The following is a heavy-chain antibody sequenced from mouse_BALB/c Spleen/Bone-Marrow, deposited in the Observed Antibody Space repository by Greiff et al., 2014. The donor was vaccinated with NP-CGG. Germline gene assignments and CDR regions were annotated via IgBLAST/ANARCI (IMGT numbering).Heavy chain of an antibody. CDR3: ARYYYGSSYFDY. D-gene: IGHD1-1*01. CDR2: IDPANGNT. J-gene: IGHJ2*01. CDR1: GFNIKDTY. Sequence: EVQLQESGAELVKPGASVKLSCTASGFNIKDTYMHWVKQSPEQGLEWIGRIDPANGNTKYDPKFQGKATITADTSSNTAYLQLSSMTSEDTAVYYCARYYYGSSYFDYWGQGTTLTVSS. V-gene: IGHV14-3*02.